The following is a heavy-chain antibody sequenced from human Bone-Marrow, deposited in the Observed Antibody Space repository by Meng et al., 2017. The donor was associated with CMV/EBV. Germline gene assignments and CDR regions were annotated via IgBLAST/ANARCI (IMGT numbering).Heavy chain of an antibody. V-gene: IGHV1-69*05. CDR3: ARERYIVVVPAATGGWFDP. J-gene: IGHJ5*02. D-gene: IGHD2-2*01. CDR2: IIPIFGTA. Sequence: SVKVSCKASGGTFSSYAISWVRQAPGQGLEWMGGIIPIFGTANYAQKFQGRVTITTDESTSTAYMELSSLRSEDTAVYYCARERYIVVVPAATGGWFDPWGQGTLVTGSS. CDR1: GGTFSSYA.